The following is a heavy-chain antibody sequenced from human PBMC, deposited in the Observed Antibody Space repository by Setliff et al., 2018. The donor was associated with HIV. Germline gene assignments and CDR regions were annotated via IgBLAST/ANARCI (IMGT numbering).Heavy chain of an antibody. V-gene: IGHV3-23*01. CDR3: AKDFYSDNSGSPGPYYMDV. Sequence: PGGSLRLSCAASGFTFSTYAMSWVRQAPGKGLEWVSSISGSAASTYYADSVKGRFTISRDNSKCTLFLQMNSLRAEDTAVYYCAKDFYSDNSGSPGPYYMDVWGKGTTVTVSS. CDR1: GFTFSTYA. J-gene: IGHJ6*03. CDR2: ISGSAAST. D-gene: IGHD3-22*01.